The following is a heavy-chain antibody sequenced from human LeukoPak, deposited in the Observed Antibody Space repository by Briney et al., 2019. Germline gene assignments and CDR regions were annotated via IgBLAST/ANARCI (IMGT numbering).Heavy chain of an antibody. CDR2: IYYSGST. J-gene: IGHJ6*02. V-gene: IGHV4-39*01. CDR1: GGSISSSSYY. D-gene: IGHD5-18*01. Sequence: SETLSLTCTVSGGSISSSSYYWGWIRQPPGKGLEWIGSIYYSGSTYYNPSLKSRVTISVDTSKNQFSLKLSSVTAADTAVYYCARLGERIQLWPTPYYYYGMDVWGQGTTVTVSS. CDR3: ARLGERIQLWPTPYYYYGMDV.